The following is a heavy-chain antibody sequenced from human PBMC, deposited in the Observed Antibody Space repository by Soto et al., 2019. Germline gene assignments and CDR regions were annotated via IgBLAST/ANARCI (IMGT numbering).Heavy chain of an antibody. CDR3: AKVASVVVPAATPLDDFDI. Sequence: GGSLRLSCAASGFTFSSYAMSWVRQAPGKGLEWVSAISGSGGSTYYADSVKGRFTISRDNSKNKLYLQMNSLRAEDTAVYYCAKVASVVVPAATPLDDFDIWGQGTMVTVSS. V-gene: IGHV3-23*01. J-gene: IGHJ3*02. CDR2: ISGSGGST. D-gene: IGHD2-2*01. CDR1: GFTFSSYA.